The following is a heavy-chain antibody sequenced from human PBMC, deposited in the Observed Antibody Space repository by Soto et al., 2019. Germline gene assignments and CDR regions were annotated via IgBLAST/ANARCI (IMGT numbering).Heavy chain of an antibody. CDR2: IYWDDDK. CDR3: AYRRRCYDSSGYYYYAFDI. V-gene: IGHV2-5*02. D-gene: IGHD3-22*01. Sequence: QITLKESGPTLVKPTQTLTLTCTFSGFSLSTSGVGVDWIRQPPGKALEWLALIYWDDDKRYTPSLKTRLPITKYTSKNQVVLTMANMDPVDTPTYFCAYRRRCYDSSGYYYYAFDIWGQGTMVTVSS. J-gene: IGHJ3*02. CDR1: GFSLSTSGVG.